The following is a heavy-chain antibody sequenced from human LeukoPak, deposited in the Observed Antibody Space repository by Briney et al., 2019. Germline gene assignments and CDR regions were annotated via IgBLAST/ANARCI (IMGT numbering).Heavy chain of an antibody. CDR2: IIPIFGTA. Sequence: ASVKVSCKASGGTFSSYVISWVRQAPGQGLEWMGGIIPIFGTANYAQKFQGRVTSTTDESTSTAYMELSSLRSEDRAVYYCARDRWGLYYYYYMDVWGKGTTVTVSS. CDR1: GGTFSSYV. J-gene: IGHJ6*03. V-gene: IGHV1-69*05. D-gene: IGHD7-27*01. CDR3: ARDRWGLYYYYYMDV.